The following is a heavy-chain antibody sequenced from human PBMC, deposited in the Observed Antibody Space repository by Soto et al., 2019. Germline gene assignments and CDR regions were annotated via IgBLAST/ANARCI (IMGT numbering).Heavy chain of an antibody. D-gene: IGHD3-16*01. J-gene: IGHJ2*01. CDR2: ISTSNGAT. Sequence: GASVKVSCKASGYTFTTYSITWVRQAPGQGLEWVGWISTSNGATNYAQKFQGRVTVTTDTSTTTAYMELRSLRSDDTAVYYCARRGNWYFDLWGRGTLVTVS. CDR1: GYTFTTYS. CDR3: ARRGNWYFDL. V-gene: IGHV1-18*04.